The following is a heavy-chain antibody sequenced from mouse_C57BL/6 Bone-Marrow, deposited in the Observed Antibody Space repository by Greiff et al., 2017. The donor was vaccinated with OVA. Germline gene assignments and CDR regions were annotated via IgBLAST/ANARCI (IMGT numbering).Heavy chain of an antibody. CDR1: GYTFTDYD. CDR3: TRGDPYAMDY. J-gene: IGHJ4*01. V-gene: IGHV1-15*01. D-gene: IGHD3-3*01. Sequence: VQLQESGAELVRPGASVTLSCKASGYTFTDYDMHWVKQTPVHGLEWIGAIDPETGGPAYNQKFKGKAILTADKSSSTAYMELRSLTSEDSAVYYCTRGDPYAMDYWGQGTSVTVSS. CDR2: IDPETGGP.